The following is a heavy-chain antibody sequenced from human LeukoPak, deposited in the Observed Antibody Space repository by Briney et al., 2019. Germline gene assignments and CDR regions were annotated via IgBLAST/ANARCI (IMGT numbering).Heavy chain of an antibody. V-gene: IGHV4-59*08. CDR3: ARHYGDYAFDY. CDR2: IHYSGST. J-gene: IGHJ4*02. D-gene: IGHD4-17*01. CDR1: GGSLITYY. Sequence: SETLSLTCTVSGGSLITYYWSWIRQPPGKGLEWIGYIHYSGSTNYNPSLKSRLIISVDTSKNQFSLKMRSVTAADTAVYFCARHYGDYAFDYWGQGNPVTGSS.